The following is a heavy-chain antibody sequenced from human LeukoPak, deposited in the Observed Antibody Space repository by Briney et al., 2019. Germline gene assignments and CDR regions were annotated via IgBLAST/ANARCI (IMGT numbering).Heavy chain of an antibody. Sequence: ASVKVSCKASGYTFTSYGISWVRQAPGQGLEWMGWISAYNGNTNYAQKLQGRVTMTTDTSTSTAYMELRSLRSDDTDVYYCARAVRYCSSTSCYPSRWFDPWGQGTLVTVSS. J-gene: IGHJ5*02. CDR1: GYTFTSYG. V-gene: IGHV1-18*01. CDR3: ARAVRYCSSTSCYPSRWFDP. CDR2: ISAYNGNT. D-gene: IGHD2-2*01.